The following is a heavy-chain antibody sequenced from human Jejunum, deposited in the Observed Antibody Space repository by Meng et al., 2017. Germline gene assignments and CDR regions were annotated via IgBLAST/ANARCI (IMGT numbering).Heavy chain of an antibody. CDR3: ARDPGYGALDY. CDR1: GFMFSGFW. J-gene: IGHJ4*02. V-gene: IGHV3-7*01. Sequence: GQLVRVGEGLGQPGGSLRLSCAVSGFMFSGFWMSWVWQAPGKGLEWVANMKQDGSNIYYMDSVRGRFTISRDNTKNSLYLQMNCMRVEDTAVYYCARDPGYGALDYWGQGRLVTVSS. CDR2: MKQDGSNI. D-gene: IGHD4/OR15-4a*01.